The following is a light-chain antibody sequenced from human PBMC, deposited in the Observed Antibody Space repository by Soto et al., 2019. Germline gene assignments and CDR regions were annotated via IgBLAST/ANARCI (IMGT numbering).Light chain of an antibody. V-gene: IGLV2-14*01. CDR3: TSYTATSTYV. J-gene: IGLJ1*01. CDR1: SSDVGYYTY. Sequence: QSALTQPASVSGSPGQSITISCTGTSSDVGYYTYVSWFQQHPGKAPKLMIYEVTNRPSGVSNRFSASKSGNTASLTISGLQAEDEADYYCTSYTATSTYVFGTGTKLTVL. CDR2: EVT.